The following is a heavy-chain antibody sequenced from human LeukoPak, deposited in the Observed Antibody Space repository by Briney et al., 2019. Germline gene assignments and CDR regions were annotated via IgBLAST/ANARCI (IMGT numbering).Heavy chain of an antibody. D-gene: IGHD2-15*01. J-gene: IGHJ6*02. CDR2: IIPILGIA. CDR1: GGTFSSYA. Sequence: ASVKVSCKASGGTFSSYAISWVRQAPGQGLEWMGRIIPILGIANYAQKFQGRVTITADKSTSTAYMELSSLRSEDTAVYYCARADVGGYCSGGSCDDLGYYYYGMDVWGQGTTVTVSS. V-gene: IGHV1-69*04. CDR3: ARADVGGYCSGGSCDDLGYYYYGMDV.